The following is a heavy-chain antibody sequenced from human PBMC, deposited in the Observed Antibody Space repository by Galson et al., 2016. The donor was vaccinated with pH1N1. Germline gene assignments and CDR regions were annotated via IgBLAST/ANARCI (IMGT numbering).Heavy chain of an antibody. Sequence: SVKVSCKASGYRFSGYYIHWVRQAPGQGLEWMGRISPDSGGTNYAQKFRGRVTMTGDTSINTAYMALSRLRSDDTAVYSCARHDYGGCFDPWGQGTLVTVSS. D-gene: IGHD4-23*01. CDR2: ISPDSGGT. CDR3: ARHDYGGCFDP. CDR1: GYRFSGYY. V-gene: IGHV1-2*06. J-gene: IGHJ5*02.